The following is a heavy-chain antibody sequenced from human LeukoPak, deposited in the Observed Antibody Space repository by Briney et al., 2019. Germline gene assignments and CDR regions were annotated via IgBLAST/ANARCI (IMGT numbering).Heavy chain of an antibody. Sequence: GGCLRLSCAAPEFTFSSYGMNWARQAPWKGLEWVASINHNGNVNYYVDSVKGRFTISRDNAKNSLYLQMSNLRAEDTAVYFCARGGGLDVWGQGATVTVSS. D-gene: IGHD3-16*01. CDR2: INHNGNVN. CDR3: ARGGGLDV. CDR1: EFTFSSYG. V-gene: IGHV3-7*03. J-gene: IGHJ6*02.